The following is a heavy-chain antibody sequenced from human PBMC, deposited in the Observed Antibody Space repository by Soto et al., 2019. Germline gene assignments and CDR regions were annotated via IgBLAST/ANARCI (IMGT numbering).Heavy chain of an antibody. J-gene: IGHJ6*03. CDR1: GYSFTSYW. V-gene: IGHV5-51*01. CDR3: ARLNPHYCMDV. CDR2: MYPGDSHI. Sequence: GESLKISCKASGYSFTSYWIGWVRQMPGKGLEWMGIMYPGDSHIRYSPSFQGQVTISADKSITTAYLQWGSLKASDTAMYYCARLNPHYCMDVWGKGTTVTVSS.